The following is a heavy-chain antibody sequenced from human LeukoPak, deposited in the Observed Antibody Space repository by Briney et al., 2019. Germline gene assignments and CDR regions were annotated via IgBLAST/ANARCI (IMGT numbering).Heavy chain of an antibody. Sequence: QPGGSLRLSCAASGFTFSSYAMHWVCQAPGKGLEWVAVISYDGSNKYYADSVKGRFTISRDNSRNTLYLQMNSLRAEDTAVYYCARDIEGSGQLGAFDIWGQGTMVTVSS. D-gene: IGHD6-19*01. J-gene: IGHJ3*02. CDR2: ISYDGSNK. CDR3: ARDIEGSGQLGAFDI. CDR1: GFTFSSYA. V-gene: IGHV3-30-3*01.